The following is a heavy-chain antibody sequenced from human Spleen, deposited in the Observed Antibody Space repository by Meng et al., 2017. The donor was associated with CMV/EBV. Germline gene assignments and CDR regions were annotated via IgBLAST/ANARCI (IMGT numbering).Heavy chain of an antibody. V-gene: IGHV4-34*01. CDR2: INHSGST. CDR1: GGSFSGYY. Sequence: SETLSLTCVVYGGSFSGYYWTWIRQPPGKGLEWIGEINHSGSTNYNPSLKSRVTISVDTSKNQFSLKLNSVTAADTAVYYCARKGITIFGVARWYFDLWGRGTLVTVSS. J-gene: IGHJ2*01. CDR3: ARKGITIFGVARWYFDL. D-gene: IGHD3-3*01.